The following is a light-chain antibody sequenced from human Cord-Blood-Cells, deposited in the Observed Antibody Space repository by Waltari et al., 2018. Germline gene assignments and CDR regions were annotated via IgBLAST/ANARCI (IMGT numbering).Light chain of an antibody. V-gene: IGLV1-47*01. Sequence: QSVLTPPPSASGTPGPRVPTPCSGSSSNIGSKYVYWYQQPPGTAPKLLIYRNNQRPSGVPDRFSGSKSGTSASLAISGLRSEDEADYYCAAWDDSLSGPVFGGGTKLTVL. J-gene: IGLJ3*02. CDR3: AAWDDSLSGPV. CDR1: SSNIGSKY. CDR2: RNN.